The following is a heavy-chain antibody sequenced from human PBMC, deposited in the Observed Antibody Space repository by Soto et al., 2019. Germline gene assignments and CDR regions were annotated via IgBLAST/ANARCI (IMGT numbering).Heavy chain of an antibody. CDR3: ARGHPTGGLFDY. J-gene: IGHJ4*02. V-gene: IGHV4-31*01. D-gene: IGHD1-1*01. CDR2: IYYSGST. CDR1: GGSISSGGYY. Sequence: QVQLQESGPGLVKPSQTLSLTCTFSGGSISSGGYYWSWIRQHPGKGLEWIGYIYYSGSTYYNPSLKRLVTISVDTSKNQFSLKLSSVTAAYTAVYYCARGHPTGGLFDYWGQGTQVTVSS.